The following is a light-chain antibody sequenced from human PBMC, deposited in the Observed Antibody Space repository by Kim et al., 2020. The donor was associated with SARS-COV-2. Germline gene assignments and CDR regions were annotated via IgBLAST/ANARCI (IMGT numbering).Light chain of an antibody. CDR3: AAWDDSLNGPV. Sequence: GHRGTISFSRCSSNIGSNTVNWYQQLPGTAPKLLIYSTNQRPSGGPDRFTGSKSGPAASLAISGLQSEDEADYYCAAWDDSLNGPVFGGGTQLTVL. J-gene: IGLJ2*01. CDR2: STN. V-gene: IGLV1-44*01. CDR1: SSNIGSNT.